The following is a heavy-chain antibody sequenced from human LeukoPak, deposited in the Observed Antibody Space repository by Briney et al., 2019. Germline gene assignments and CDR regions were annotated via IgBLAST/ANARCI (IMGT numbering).Heavy chain of an antibody. J-gene: IGHJ3*02. CDR1: GYTFTSYY. V-gene: IGHV1-69*04. D-gene: IGHD5-18*01. CDR2: IIPILGIA. CDR3: AREYSYDAFDI. Sequence: ASVKVSCKASGYTFTSYYMHWVRQAPGQGLEWMGRIIPILGIANYAQKFQGRVTITADKSTSTAYMELSSLRSEDTAVYYCAREYSYDAFDIWGQGTMVTVSS.